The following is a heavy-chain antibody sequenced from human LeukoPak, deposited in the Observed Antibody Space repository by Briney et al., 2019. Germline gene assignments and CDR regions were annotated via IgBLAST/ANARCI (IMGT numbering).Heavy chain of an antibody. Sequence: GGSLRLSCAASGFTFSSYSMNWVRQAPGKGLEWVSSISSSSSYIYYADSVKGRFTISRDNAKNSLYLQMNSLRAEDTAVYYCAREGIAAAGTLGYWGQGTLVTVSS. D-gene: IGHD6-13*01. CDR1: GFTFSSYS. CDR3: AREGIAAAGTLGY. CDR2: ISSSSSYI. V-gene: IGHV3-21*01. J-gene: IGHJ4*02.